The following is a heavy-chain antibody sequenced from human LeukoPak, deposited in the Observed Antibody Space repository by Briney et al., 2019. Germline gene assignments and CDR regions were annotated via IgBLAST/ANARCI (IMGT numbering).Heavy chain of an antibody. D-gene: IGHD6-6*01. J-gene: IGHJ6*03. CDR1: GFIFSTYA. CDR2: ISASGGST. Sequence: GGSLRLSCAASGFIFSTYAMSWVRQSPGKGLEWVSGISASGGSTYHADSVKGRFTISRDNSKNTLYLQMNSQRAEDTAVYYCAKSGGSSSAKYYYYMDVWGKGTTVTVSS. V-gene: IGHV3-23*01. CDR3: AKSGGSSSAKYYYYMDV.